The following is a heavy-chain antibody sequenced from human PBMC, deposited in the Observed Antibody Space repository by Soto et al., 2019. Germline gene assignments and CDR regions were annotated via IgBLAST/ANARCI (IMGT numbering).Heavy chain of an antibody. V-gene: IGHV4-39*01. D-gene: IGHD5-12*01. CDR1: GGSISSSSYY. J-gene: IGHJ6*02. Sequence: SETLSLTCTVSGGSISSSSYYWGWIRQPPGKGLEWIGSTYYSGSTYYNPSLKSRVTISVDTSKNQFSLKLSSVTAADTAVYYCARQRRDGYNSPFSGMDVWGQGTTVTVSS. CDR3: ARQRRDGYNSPFSGMDV. CDR2: TYYSGST.